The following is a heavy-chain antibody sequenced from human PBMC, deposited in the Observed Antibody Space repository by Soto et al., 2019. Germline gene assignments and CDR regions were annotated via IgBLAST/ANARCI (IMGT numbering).Heavy chain of an antibody. CDR2: ISVSDPGT. Sequence: EVQLLESGGGLVQPGGSLRLSCAASGFTFGSHDMSWVRQAPGKALEWVSSISVSDPGTYYADSVKGRFTTSRDISKNALFLQMDSLRAEDTALYYCTKGTWLDIWGQGTMVTVSS. V-gene: IGHV3-23*01. CDR3: TKGTWLDI. J-gene: IGHJ3*02. D-gene: IGHD6-19*01. CDR1: GFTFGSHD.